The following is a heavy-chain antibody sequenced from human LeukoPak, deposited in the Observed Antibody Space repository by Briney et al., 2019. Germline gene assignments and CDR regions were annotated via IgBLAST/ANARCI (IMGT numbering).Heavy chain of an antibody. Sequence: SETLSLTCTVSGGSISSSSYYWGWIRQPPGKGLEWIGYIYYSGSTYYNPSLKSRVTISVDTSKNQFSLKLSSVTAADTAVYYCARGGHVLLWFGEPPNWGQGTLVTVSS. CDR3: ARGGHVLLWFGEPPN. V-gene: IGHV4-30-4*08. CDR2: IYYSGST. CDR1: GGSISSSSYY. J-gene: IGHJ1*01. D-gene: IGHD3-10*01.